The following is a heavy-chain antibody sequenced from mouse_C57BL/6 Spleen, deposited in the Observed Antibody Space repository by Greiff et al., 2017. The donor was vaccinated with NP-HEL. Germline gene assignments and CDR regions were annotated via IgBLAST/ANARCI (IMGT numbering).Heavy chain of an antibody. D-gene: IGHD2-3*01. CDR3: ARMNDGIYYAMDY. CDR1: GYTFTSYW. V-gene: IGHV1-7*01. CDR2: INPSSGYT. Sequence: QVQLKHSGAELAKPGASVKLSCKASGYTFTSYWMHWVKQRPGQGLEWIGYINPSSGYTKYNQKFKDKATLTADKSSSTAYMQLSSLTYEDSAVYYCARMNDGIYYAMDYWGQGTSVTVSS. J-gene: IGHJ4*01.